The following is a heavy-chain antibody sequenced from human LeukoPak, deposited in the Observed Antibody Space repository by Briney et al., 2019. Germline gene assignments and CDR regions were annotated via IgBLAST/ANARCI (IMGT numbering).Heavy chain of an antibody. J-gene: IGHJ4*02. V-gene: IGHV1-18*01. Sequence: ASVTVSCTASGYTFTSYGISWVRQAPGRGLEWMGWISAYNGNTKYAQKLQGRVTMTTDTSTSTAYMELRSLRSDDTAAYYCARARRGVEMATIFDYWGQGTLVTVSS. CDR3: ARARRGVEMATIFDY. CDR1: GYTFTSYG. CDR2: ISAYNGNT. D-gene: IGHD5-24*01.